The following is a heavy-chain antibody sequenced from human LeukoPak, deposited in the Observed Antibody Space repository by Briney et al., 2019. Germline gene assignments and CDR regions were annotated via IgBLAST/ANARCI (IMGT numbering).Heavy chain of an antibody. V-gene: IGHV3-74*01. J-gene: IGHJ6*03. CDR3: ARGVHQYYYYMDV. CDR1: GFTFSSYW. D-gene: IGHD5/OR15-5a*01. Sequence: PGGSLRLSCAASGFTFSSYWMHWVRQAPGKGLVWVSRINTDGSSTTYADSVKGRFTISRDNAKNTLYLQMNSLRAEDTAVYYCARGVHQYYYYMDVWGKGTTVTVSS. CDR2: INTDGSST.